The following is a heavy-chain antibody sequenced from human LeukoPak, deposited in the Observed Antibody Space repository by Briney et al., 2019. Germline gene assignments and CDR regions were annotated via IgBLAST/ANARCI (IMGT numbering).Heavy chain of an antibody. D-gene: IGHD5-24*01. CDR3: ARGVETATGTYAFDI. Sequence: ASVKVSCKASGYTFTSYYMHWVRQAPGQGLEWMGVINPSGGSTRYAQKFQGRVTMTRDTSTSTVYMELSSLRSEDTAVYYCARGVETATGTYAFDIWGQGQWSPSLQ. CDR2: INPSGGST. CDR1: GYTFTSYY. J-gene: IGHJ3*02. V-gene: IGHV1-46*01.